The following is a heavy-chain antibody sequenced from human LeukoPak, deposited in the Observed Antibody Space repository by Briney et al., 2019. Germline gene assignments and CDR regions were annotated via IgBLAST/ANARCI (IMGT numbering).Heavy chain of an antibody. V-gene: IGHV4-34*01. CDR1: GGSFSGYY. CDR2: IDQSGTT. J-gene: IGHJ4*02. Sequence: PSETLSLTCVVYGGSFSGYYWSWIRQPPGKGLEWVGEIDQSGTTNYNPSLKSRVIISVDTSKKQFSLTLTSMTAPDTAVYYCARVPHYYFGYGYFDSWGQGTLVTVSS. D-gene: IGHD3-10*01. CDR3: ARVPHYYFGYGYFDS.